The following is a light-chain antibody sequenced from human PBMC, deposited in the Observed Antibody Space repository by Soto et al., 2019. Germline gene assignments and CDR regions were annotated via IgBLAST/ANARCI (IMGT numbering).Light chain of an antibody. J-gene: IGKJ1*01. Sequence: DIQMTQSPSTPSGSVGERVTITCWASQTISSWLAWYQQKPGKAPKLLIYKASTLKSGVPSRFSGSGSGTEFTLTISSLQPDDFATYYCQHYNSYSEAFGQGTKVDI. CDR1: QTISSW. V-gene: IGKV1-5*03. CDR2: KAS. CDR3: QHYNSYSEA.